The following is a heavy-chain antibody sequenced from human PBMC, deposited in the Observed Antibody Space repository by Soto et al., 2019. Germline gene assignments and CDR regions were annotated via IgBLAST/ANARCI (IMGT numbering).Heavy chain of an antibody. CDR2: INPSGGST. V-gene: IGHV1-46*01. Sequence: QVQLVQSGAEVKKPGASVKVSCKASGYTFTSYYMHWMRQAPGQGLEWMGIINPSGGSTSYAQKFQGRVTMTRDTSTSTVYMELSSLRSEDTAVYYCARDYYGSGSYYNENYFDYWGQGTLVTVSS. D-gene: IGHD3-10*01. CDR3: ARDYYGSGSYYNENYFDY. CDR1: GYTFTSYY. J-gene: IGHJ4*02.